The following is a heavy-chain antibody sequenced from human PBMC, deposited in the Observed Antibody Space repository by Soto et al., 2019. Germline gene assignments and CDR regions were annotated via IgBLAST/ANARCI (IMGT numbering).Heavy chain of an antibody. CDR1: GFTFSSYW. D-gene: IGHD2-15*01. CDR3: ARTQFQEYCSGGSCYYYYYGMDV. J-gene: IGHJ6*02. V-gene: IGHV3-74*01. CDR2: INSDGSST. Sequence: GGSLRLSCAASGFTFSSYWMHWVRQAPGKGLVWVSRINSDGSSTSYADSVKGRFTISRDNAKNTLYLQMNSLRAEDTAVYYCARTQFQEYCSGGSCYYYYYGMDVWGQGTTVTVSS.